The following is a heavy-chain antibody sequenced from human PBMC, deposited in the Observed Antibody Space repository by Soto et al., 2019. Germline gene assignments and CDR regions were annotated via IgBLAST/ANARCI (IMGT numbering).Heavy chain of an antibody. CDR2: IHDSGST. V-gene: IGHV4-59*06. D-gene: IGHD3-9*01. CDR1: GGSISSYY. CDR3: ARFDPGPYYFDF. J-gene: IGHJ4*02. Sequence: SETLSLTCTVSGGSISSYYWSWIRQPPGKGLEWIGYIHDSGSTYDNPSLRGRVTMSLDTSNNQFSLKLSSVTAADTAIYYCARFDPGPYYFDFWGRGTLVTVSS.